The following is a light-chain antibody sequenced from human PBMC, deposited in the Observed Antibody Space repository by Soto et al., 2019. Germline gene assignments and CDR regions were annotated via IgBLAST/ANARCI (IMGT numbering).Light chain of an antibody. Sequence: QSALTQPASVSGSPGQSITISCTGTSNDVGGYDFVSWFQQLPGKAPKLLICEVSNRPSGVSSRFSGSKSGNTASLTISGLQAEDEADYYCSSYTDTTTVVVFGGGTKVTVL. V-gene: IGLV2-14*01. CDR2: EVS. CDR1: SNDVGGYDF. CDR3: SSYTDTTTVVV. J-gene: IGLJ3*02.